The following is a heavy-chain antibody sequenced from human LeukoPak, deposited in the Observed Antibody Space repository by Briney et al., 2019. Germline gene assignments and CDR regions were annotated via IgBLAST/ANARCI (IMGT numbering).Heavy chain of an antibody. CDR2: MNPNSGNT. J-gene: IGHJ6*03. Sequence: VASVKVSCKASGYTFTSYDINWVRQATGQGLEWMGWMNPNSGNTGYAQKFQGRVTITRNTSISTAYMELSSLRSEDTAVYYCARTGGSFYFYYYMDVWGKGTTVTVSS. V-gene: IGHV1-8*03. D-gene: IGHD1-26*01. CDR1: GYTFTSYD. CDR3: ARTGGSFYFYYYMDV.